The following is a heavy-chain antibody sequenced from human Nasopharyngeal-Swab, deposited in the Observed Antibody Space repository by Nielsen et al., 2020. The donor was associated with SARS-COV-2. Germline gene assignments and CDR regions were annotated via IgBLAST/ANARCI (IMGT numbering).Heavy chain of an antibody. Sequence: VRQMPGKGLEWMGIIYPGDSDTRYSPSFQGQVTISADKSISTAYLQWSSLKASDTAMYYCARRFHSSSWYTDYDYWGQGTLVTSPQ. J-gene: IGHJ4*02. CDR3: ARRFHSSSWYTDYDY. CDR2: IYPGDSDT. V-gene: IGHV5-51*01. D-gene: IGHD6-13*01.